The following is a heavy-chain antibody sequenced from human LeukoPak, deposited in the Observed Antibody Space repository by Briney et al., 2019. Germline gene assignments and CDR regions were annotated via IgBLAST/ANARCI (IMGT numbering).Heavy chain of an antibody. CDR1: GGSISSYY. CDR2: IYYSGST. CDR3: ARDRGGSSWPYYYYGTDV. J-gene: IGHJ6*02. V-gene: IGHV4-59*01. Sequence: PSETLSLTCTVSGGSISSYYWSWIRQPPGKGLEWIGYIYYSGSTNYNPSLKSRVTISVDTSKNQFSLKLSSVTAADTAVYYCARDRGGSSWPYYYYGTDVWGQGTTVTVSS. D-gene: IGHD6-13*01.